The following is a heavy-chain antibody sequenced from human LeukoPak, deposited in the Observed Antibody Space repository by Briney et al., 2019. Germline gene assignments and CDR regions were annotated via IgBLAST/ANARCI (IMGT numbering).Heavy chain of an antibody. CDR1: GFTFSSYA. CDR2: ISGSGGST. V-gene: IGHV3-23*01. CDR3: AKDIVVVTSTQGPFDY. J-gene: IGHJ4*02. D-gene: IGHD2-21*02. Sequence: PGGSLRLSCAASGFTFSSYAMSWVRQAPGKGPEWVSAISGSGGSTYYADSVKGRFTISRDNSKNTLYLQMNSLRAEDTAVYYCAKDIVVVTSTQGPFDYWGQGTLVTVSS.